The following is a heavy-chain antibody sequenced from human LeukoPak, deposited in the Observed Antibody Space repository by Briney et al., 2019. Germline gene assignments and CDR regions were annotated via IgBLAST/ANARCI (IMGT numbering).Heavy chain of an antibody. D-gene: IGHD3-16*02. CDR1: GFTFSSYR. Sequence: AGSLRLSCAASGFTFSSYRLHWVRQAPGKGLLWVSRINSDGSSTSYADSVKGRLTISRGNAKKTLFMQMISLRAEDTAVYYCARRPLKSRLRLGELSLREKNFDYWGQGTLVTVSS. CDR3: ARRPLKSRLRLGELSLREKNFDY. CDR2: INSDGSST. V-gene: IGHV3-74*01. J-gene: IGHJ4*02.